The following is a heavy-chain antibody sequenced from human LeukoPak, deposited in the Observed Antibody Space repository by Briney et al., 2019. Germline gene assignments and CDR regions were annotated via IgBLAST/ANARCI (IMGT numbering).Heavy chain of an antibody. D-gene: IGHD3-10*01. Sequence: GGSLRLSCAASGFTVSSNYMSWVRQAPGKGLEWGSVIYSGGSTYYADSVKGRFTISRDNSKNTVYLQMNSLRAEDTAVYYCAREGLTMVRGADVWGKGTTVTVSS. V-gene: IGHV3-53*01. CDR2: IYSGGST. CDR1: GFTVSSNY. J-gene: IGHJ6*04. CDR3: AREGLTMVRGADV.